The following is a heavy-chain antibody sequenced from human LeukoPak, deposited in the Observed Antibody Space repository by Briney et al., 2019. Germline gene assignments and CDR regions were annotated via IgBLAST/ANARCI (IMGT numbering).Heavy chain of an antibody. CDR2: IYPGDSDT. V-gene: IGHV5-51*01. Sequence: GESLKISCEASGYSFTSYWIGWVRQVPGKGLEWMGIIYPGDSDTRNSPSFQGQVTISADKSISTAYLHWSSLKASDTAMYYCARGYSSRGRFDPWGQGTLVTVSS. CDR3: ARGYSSRGRFDP. J-gene: IGHJ5*02. CDR1: GYSFTSYW. D-gene: IGHD6-13*01.